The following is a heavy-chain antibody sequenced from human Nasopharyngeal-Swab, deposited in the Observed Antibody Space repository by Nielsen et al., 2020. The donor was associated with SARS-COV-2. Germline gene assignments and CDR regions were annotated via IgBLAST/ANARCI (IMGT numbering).Heavy chain of an antibody. CDR3: ARDIITGTIVGAFDI. V-gene: IGHV3-48*01. J-gene: IGHJ3*02. D-gene: IGHD1-7*01. CDR2: ISSSSSTI. Sequence: VRQAPGKGLEWVSYISSSSSTIYYADSVKGRFTISRDNAKNSLYLQMNSLRAEDTAVYYCARDIITGTIVGAFDIWGQGTMVTV.